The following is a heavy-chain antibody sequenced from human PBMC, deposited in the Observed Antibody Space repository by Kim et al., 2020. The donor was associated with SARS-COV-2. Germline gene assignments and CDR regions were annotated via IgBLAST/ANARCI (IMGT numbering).Heavy chain of an antibody. CDR2: IHTNNGGT. Sequence: ASVKVSCMASGYTFTHYYIHWVRQAPGQGLEWMGWIHTNNGGTNSAQKFQGRVTMTRDTSTSTAYLELSRLRSDDTAVYYCAREAGGSSPLDFWGQGTLVIVSS. J-gene: IGHJ4*02. D-gene: IGHD3-16*01. V-gene: IGHV1-2*02. CDR3: AREAGGSSPLDF. CDR1: GYTFTHYY.